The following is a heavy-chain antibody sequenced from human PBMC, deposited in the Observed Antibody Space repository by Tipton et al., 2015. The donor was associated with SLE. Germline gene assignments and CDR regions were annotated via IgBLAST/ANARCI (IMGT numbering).Heavy chain of an antibody. J-gene: IGHJ4*02. CDR2: IYHSGST. D-gene: IGHD3-10*01. CDR3: ARGVRLWFGESHFDY. V-gene: IGHV4-38-2*01. CDR1: GYSISSGYY. Sequence: TLSLTCAVSGYSISSGYYWGWIRQPPGKGLEWIGYIYHSGSTYYNPSLKSRVTISVDTSKNQFSLKLSSVTAADTAVYYCARGVRLWFGESHFDYWGQGTLVTVSS.